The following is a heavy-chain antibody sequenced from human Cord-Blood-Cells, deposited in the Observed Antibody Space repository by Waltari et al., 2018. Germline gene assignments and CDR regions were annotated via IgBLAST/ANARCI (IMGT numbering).Heavy chain of an antibody. CDR2: ISWDGGST. J-gene: IGHJ4*02. CDR3: LRSIDY. CDR1: GFTLDDYA. V-gene: IGHV3-43D*03. Sequence: EVQLVESGGVVVQPGGSLKLSCAAFGFTLDDYAMHWVRQAPGKGLEWVSLISWDGGSTYYADSVKGRFTISRDNSKNSLYLQMNSLRAEDTALYYCLRSIDYWGQGTLVTVSS.